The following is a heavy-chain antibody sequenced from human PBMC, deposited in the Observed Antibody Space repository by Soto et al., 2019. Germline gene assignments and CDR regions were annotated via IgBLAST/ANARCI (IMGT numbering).Heavy chain of an antibody. D-gene: IGHD5-18*01. J-gene: IGHJ4*02. CDR1: GYTFVNYW. CDR3: ATSGQLWLRTDY. V-gene: IGHV5-51*01. Sequence: EVQLVQSGAEVKKPGESLKISCKGSGYTFVNYWIAWVRQMPGQGLEWMGSIYPGYSDTTYSPSFQGQVTISVDRSITTAYLQWGSLKASDTAMYYCATSGQLWLRTDYWGQGTLVTVSS. CDR2: IYPGYSDT.